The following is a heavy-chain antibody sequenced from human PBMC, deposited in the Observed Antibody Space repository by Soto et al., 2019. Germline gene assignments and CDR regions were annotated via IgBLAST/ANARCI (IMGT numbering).Heavy chain of an antibody. CDR2: ITAGNGNT. CDR1: GYTFTSYA. D-gene: IGHD2-2*01. CDR3: ARAPIVVVPAATPTPGWFDP. V-gene: IGHV1-3*01. J-gene: IGHJ5*02. Sequence: QVQLVQSGAEVKKPGASVKVSCKASGYTFTSYAMHWVRQAPGQRLEWMGWITAGNGNTKYSQKFQGRVTITRDTSASTAYTELSSLRSEDTAVYYCARAPIVVVPAATPTPGWFDPWGQGTLVTVSS.